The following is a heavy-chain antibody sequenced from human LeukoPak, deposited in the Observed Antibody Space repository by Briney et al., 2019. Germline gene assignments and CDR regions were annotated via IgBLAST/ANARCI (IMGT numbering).Heavy chain of an antibody. CDR3: ARLRYTYGKNFDY. J-gene: IGHJ4*02. CDR1: GFTVSSNY. D-gene: IGHD5-18*01. Sequence: GGSLRLSCAASGFTVSSNYMSWVRQAPGKGLEWVSVIYSGGSTYYADSVKGRFTISRDNSKNTLYLQMNSLRAEDTAVYYCARLRYTYGKNFDYWGQGTLVTVSS. CDR2: IYSGGST. V-gene: IGHV3-53*01.